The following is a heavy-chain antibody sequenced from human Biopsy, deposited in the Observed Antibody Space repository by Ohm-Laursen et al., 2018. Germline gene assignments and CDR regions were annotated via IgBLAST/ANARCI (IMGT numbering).Heavy chain of an antibody. J-gene: IGHJ4*02. CDR2: ISYTGYT. CDR1: GGSFTGHY. V-gene: IGHV4-59*11. CDR3: ARGSNDFGGLYFPR. D-gene: IGHD4-23*01. Sequence: PPGTLPLTCTVSGGSFTGHYWSWIRQPPGKGLEWIGHISYTGYTSYNASLKSRVTISVDTSRNHFSLRLSSLTAADTAVYYCARGSNDFGGLYFPRWGQGTLVTVSS.